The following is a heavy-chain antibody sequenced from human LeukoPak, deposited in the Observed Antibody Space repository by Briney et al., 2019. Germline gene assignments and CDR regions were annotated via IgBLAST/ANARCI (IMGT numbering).Heavy chain of an antibody. CDR1: GFTFSSYS. V-gene: IGHV3-48*01. J-gene: IGHJ4*02. CDR3: ARVYGSGSYAAFDY. CDR2: ISSSSSTI. D-gene: IGHD3-10*01. Sequence: GGSLRLSCAASGFTFSSYSMNWVRQAPGKELEWVSYISSSSSTIYYADSVKGRFTISRDNAKNSLYLQMNSLRAEDTAVYYCARVYGSGSYAAFDYWGQGTLVTVSS.